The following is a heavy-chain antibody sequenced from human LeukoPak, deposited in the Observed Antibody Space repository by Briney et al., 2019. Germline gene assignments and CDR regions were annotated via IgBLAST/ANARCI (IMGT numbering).Heavy chain of an antibody. CDR2: IYTSGST. CDR3: ARTPLGSDIVVVPAADY. CDR1: GGSISSGSYY. V-gene: IGHV4-61*02. D-gene: IGHD2-2*01. J-gene: IGHJ4*02. Sequence: SETLSLTCTVSGGSISSGSYYWSWIRQPAGTGLEWIGRIYTSGSTNYNPSLKSRVTISVDTSKNQFSLKLSSVTAADTAVYYCARTPLGSDIVVVPAADYWGQGTLVTVSS.